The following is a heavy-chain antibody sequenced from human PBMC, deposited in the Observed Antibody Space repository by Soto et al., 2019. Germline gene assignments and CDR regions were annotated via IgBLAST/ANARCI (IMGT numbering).Heavy chain of an antibody. J-gene: IGHJ6*02. V-gene: IGHV3-48*04. CDR1: GFTFSSYS. D-gene: IGHD3-3*01. CDR2: ISSSSTI. CDR3: ARIPPPKYDFWSGYYMDV. Sequence: GGSLRLSCAASGFTFSSYSMNWVRQAPGKGLEWVSYISSSSTIYYADSVKGRFTISRDNAKNSLYLQMNSLRAEDTAVYYCARIPPPKYDFWSGYYMDVWGQGTTVTVSS.